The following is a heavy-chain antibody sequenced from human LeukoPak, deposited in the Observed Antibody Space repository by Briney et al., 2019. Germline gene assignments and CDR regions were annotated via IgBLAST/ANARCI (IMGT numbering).Heavy chain of an antibody. D-gene: IGHD6-13*01. Sequence: PSETLSLTCTVSGGSISSYYWSWIRQPPGKGLEWIGYIYYSGSTNYNPSLKSRVTISVDTSKNQFSLKLSSVTVADTAVYYCARHCGSSWQKPFDYWGQGTLVTVSS. CDR3: ARHCGSSWQKPFDY. CDR1: GGSISSYY. V-gene: IGHV4-59*08. J-gene: IGHJ4*02. CDR2: IYYSGST.